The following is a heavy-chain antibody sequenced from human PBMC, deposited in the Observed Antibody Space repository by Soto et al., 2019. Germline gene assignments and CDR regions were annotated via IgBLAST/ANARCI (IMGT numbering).Heavy chain of an antibody. J-gene: IGHJ6*02. CDR2: LSLNGVTI. Sequence: EVQLVESGGDLVQPGRSLRLSCAASGFTFDDYAVHWVRQVPGKGLQWVSGLSLNGVTIGYAASVKGRFTISRDNAKKSLYLQMNGLRPDDTAFYYCAASRAYDSSDYSGFHYGMDVWGLGTTVTVS. CDR1: GFTFDDYA. CDR3: AASRAYDSSDYSGFHYGMDV. V-gene: IGHV3-9*01. D-gene: IGHD3-22*01.